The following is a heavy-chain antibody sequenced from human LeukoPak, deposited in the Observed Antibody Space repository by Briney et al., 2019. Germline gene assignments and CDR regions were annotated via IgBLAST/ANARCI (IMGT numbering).Heavy chain of an antibody. Sequence: GGSLRLSCAASGFTFSSYWMSWVRQAPGKGLEWVANIKQDGSEKYYVDSVKGRFTISRDNAKNSLYLQMNSLRAEDTAVYYCARDLPLGVDAFDIWGQGTMVTVSS. J-gene: IGHJ3*02. D-gene: IGHD3-10*01. CDR1: GFTFSSYW. CDR2: IKQDGSEK. CDR3: ARDLPLGVDAFDI. V-gene: IGHV3-7*01.